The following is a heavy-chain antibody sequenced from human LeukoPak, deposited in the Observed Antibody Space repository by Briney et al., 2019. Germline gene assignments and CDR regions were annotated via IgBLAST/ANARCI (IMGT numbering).Heavy chain of an antibody. V-gene: IGHV4-4*07. CDR3: ARDLSSGWYYLDP. J-gene: IGHJ4*01. D-gene: IGHD6-19*01. Sequence: SETLSLTCNVSADFFSSYYWSGLLQPAGKGPQWIGRISAYGGTNYSPSLTGRVTLSLDTSKQQLSLKISSMTAADTAVYYCARDLSSGWYYLDPWGQGALVTVSS. CDR1: ADFFSSYY. CDR2: ISAYGGT.